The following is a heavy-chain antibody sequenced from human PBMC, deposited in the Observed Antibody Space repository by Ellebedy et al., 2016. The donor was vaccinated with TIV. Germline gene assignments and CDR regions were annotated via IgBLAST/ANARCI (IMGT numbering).Heavy chain of an antibody. CDR2: IWYEGSNK. D-gene: IGHD3-22*01. CDR1: GFTFSSYG. J-gene: IGHJ4*02. CDR3: ARDLEHYYDSSGYYEGDY. Sequence: PGGSLRLSCAASGFTFSSYGMHWVRQAPGKGLGWVAVIWYEGSNKYYADSVKGRFTISRDYSKNTLYLQMNSRRAEDTDVYYCARDLEHYYDSSGYYEGDYWGQGTLVTVSS. V-gene: IGHV3-33*01.